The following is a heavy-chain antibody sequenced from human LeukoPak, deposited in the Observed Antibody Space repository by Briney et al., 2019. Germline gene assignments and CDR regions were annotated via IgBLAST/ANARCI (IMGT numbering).Heavy chain of an antibody. CDR1: GYTFSGYY. CDR3: ARDGATYDFDY. Sequence: ASVKVSCKASGYTFSGYYMHWVRQAPGQGLEWMGWINPNSGGTNSAQKFQGRVTMTRDTSISTAYMELSSLRSDDTALYYCARDGATYDFDYWGQGTLVTVSS. D-gene: IGHD5-24*01. CDR2: INPNSGGT. V-gene: IGHV1-2*02. J-gene: IGHJ4*02.